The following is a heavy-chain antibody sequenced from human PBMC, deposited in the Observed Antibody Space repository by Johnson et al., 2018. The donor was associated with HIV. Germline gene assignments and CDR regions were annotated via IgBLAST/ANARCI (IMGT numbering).Heavy chain of an antibody. CDR3: AREVAARPRGGLSAFDI. CDR2: IKQDGSEK. J-gene: IGHJ3*02. Sequence: EVQLLESGGGLVQPGGSLRLSCAASGFTFSSYWMSWVRQAPGKGLEWVANIKQDGSEKYYVDSVKGRFTISRDNAKNSLYLQMNSLRAEDTAVYYCAREVAARPRGGLSAFDIWGQGTMVTVSS. D-gene: IGHD6-6*01. V-gene: IGHV3-7*05. CDR1: GFTFSSYW.